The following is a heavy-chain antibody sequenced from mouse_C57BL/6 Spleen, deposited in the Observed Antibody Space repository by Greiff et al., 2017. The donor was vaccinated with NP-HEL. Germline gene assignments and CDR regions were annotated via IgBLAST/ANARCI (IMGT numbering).Heavy chain of an antibody. Sequence: QVQLQQSGAELVKPGASVKMSCKASGYTFTTYPIEWMKQTHGKSLEWIGNFHPYNDDTKYNEKFKGKATLTVEKSSSTVYLELSRLTSDDSAVYYCARRGGDYGSSYWYFDVWGTGTTVTVSS. CDR2: FHPYNDDT. V-gene: IGHV1-47*01. J-gene: IGHJ1*03. D-gene: IGHD1-1*01. CDR1: GYTFTTYP. CDR3: ARRGGDYGSSYWYFDV.